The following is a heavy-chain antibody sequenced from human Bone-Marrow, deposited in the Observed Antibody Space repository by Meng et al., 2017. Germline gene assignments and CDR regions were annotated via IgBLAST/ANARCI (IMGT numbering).Heavy chain of an antibody. CDR2: ITSRPDNETT. CDR1: GFIFTHAH. CDR3: RGSYSVFGFDY. D-gene: IGHD1-26*01. V-gene: IGHV3-15*01. J-gene: IGHJ4*02. Sequence: GEFLKTFREGSGFIFTHAHMTWVRQVPGKRLEGLGHITSRPDNETTEYAAPVKGRFTISRDDSKNTVFLQMNSLKTEDTAVYYCRGSYSVFGFDYWGQGTLVTVSS.